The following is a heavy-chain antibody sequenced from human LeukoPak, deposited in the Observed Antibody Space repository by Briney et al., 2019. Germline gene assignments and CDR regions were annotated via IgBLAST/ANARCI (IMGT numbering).Heavy chain of an antibody. CDR2: ISGSGGST. V-gene: IGHV3-23*01. CDR3: AKAYSSSRTLRPPSR. CDR1: GFTFSSYA. D-gene: IGHD6-13*01. J-gene: IGHJ4*02. Sequence: PGESLRLSCAASGFTFSSYAMSWVRQAPGKGLEWVSAISGSGGSTYYADSVKGRFTISRDNSKNTLYLQMNSLGAEDTAVYYCAKAYSSSRTLRPPSRWGQGTLVTVSS.